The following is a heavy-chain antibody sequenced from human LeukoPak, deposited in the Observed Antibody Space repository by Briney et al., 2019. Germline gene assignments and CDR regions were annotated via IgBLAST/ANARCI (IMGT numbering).Heavy chain of an antibody. CDR1: GGSISSYY. D-gene: IGHD6-19*01. V-gene: IGHV4-34*01. Sequence: PSETLSLTCTVSGGSISSYYWSWIRQPPGKGLEWIGEINHSGSTNYNPSLKSRVTISVDTSKNQFSLKLSSVTAADTAVYYCARDSSGWYRWFDPWGQGTLVTVSS. CDR3: ARDSSGWYRWFDP. J-gene: IGHJ5*02. CDR2: INHSGST.